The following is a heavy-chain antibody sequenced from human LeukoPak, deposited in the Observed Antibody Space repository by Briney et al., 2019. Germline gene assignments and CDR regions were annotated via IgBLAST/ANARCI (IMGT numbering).Heavy chain of an antibody. D-gene: IGHD3-10*01. CDR2: IHRNNGST. Sequence: ASVKVSCKTCGYIFSTYYMHWVRQAPAQGLEWHSIIHRNNGSTSYTQKIQGRVTMTRDTATGTVYLELSSLRSEDTAVYWCARANGGGLDYWGQGTLITVSS. CDR3: ARANGGGLDY. J-gene: IGHJ4*02. V-gene: IGHV1-46*01. CDR1: GYIFSTYY.